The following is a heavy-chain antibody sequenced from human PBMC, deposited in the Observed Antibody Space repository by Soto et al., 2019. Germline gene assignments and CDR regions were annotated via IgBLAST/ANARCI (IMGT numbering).Heavy chain of an antibody. D-gene: IGHD4-4*01. Sequence: ASVKVSCKASGYTFTSYYIHWVRQAPGQGLEWMGIINPSGGGTIYAQKFQGRVTMTRDTSTSTVYMELSSLRSEDTAVYYCARDKSATGTSYYYYYAMDVWGQGTTVTVSS. CDR2: INPSGGGT. CDR3: ARDKSATGTSYYYYYAMDV. CDR1: GYTFTSYY. J-gene: IGHJ6*02. V-gene: IGHV1-46*01.